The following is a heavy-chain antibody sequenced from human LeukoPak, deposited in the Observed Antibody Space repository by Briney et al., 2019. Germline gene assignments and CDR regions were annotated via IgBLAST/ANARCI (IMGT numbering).Heavy chain of an antibody. D-gene: IGHD2-15*01. CDR3: ARDPSYCSGGSCYQFDY. J-gene: IGHJ4*02. Sequence: PGRSLRLSCAASGFTFSSYAMHWVRQAPGKGLEWVAVISYDGSNKYYADSVKGRFTISRDNSKNTLYLQMNSLRAEDTAVYYCARDPSYCSGGSCYQFDYWGQGTLVTVSS. V-gene: IGHV3-30*04. CDR1: GFTFSSYA. CDR2: ISYDGSNK.